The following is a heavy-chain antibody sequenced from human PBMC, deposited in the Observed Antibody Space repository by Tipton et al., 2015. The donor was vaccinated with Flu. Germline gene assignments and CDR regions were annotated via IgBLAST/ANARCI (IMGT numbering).Heavy chain of an antibody. D-gene: IGHD1-1*01. Sequence: TLSLTCNVSGDSISTYYWSWIRQSPGKGLEWIGYIYYNGNTNYNPSLKSRVTISVDTPKNQFYLKLTSLTASDTAVYYCARHIYAQLGPPYFDFWGQGALVTVSS. J-gene: IGHJ4*02. V-gene: IGHV4-59*08. CDR1: GDSISTYY. CDR2: IYYNGNT. CDR3: ARHIYAQLGPPYFDF.